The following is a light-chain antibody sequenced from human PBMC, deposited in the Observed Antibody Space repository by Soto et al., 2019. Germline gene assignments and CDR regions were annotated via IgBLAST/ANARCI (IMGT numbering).Light chain of an antibody. Sequence: QSVLTQPPSASGTPGQRVTISCSGSSSNIGSNTVNWYQQLPGTAPKLLIYSNNQRPSGVPDRFSGSKSGTSASLAISGLASEDEADYYCAAWDDSLTGRDVVFGGGTKVTVL. CDR1: SSNIGSNT. CDR2: SNN. CDR3: AAWDDSLTGRDVV. J-gene: IGLJ2*01. V-gene: IGLV1-44*01.